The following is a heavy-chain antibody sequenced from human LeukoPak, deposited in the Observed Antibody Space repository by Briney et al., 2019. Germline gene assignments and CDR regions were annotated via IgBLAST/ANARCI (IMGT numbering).Heavy chain of an antibody. J-gene: IGHJ4*02. Sequence: GESLKISCKGSGYSFTSYWIGWARQMPGKGLEWMGIIYPGDSDTRYSPSFQGQVTISADKSISTAYLQWSSLKASDTAMYYCARRYYYGSGSYSDSQYYFDYWGQGTLGTVSS. D-gene: IGHD3-10*01. CDR3: ARRYYYGSGSYSDSQYYFDY. CDR1: GYSFTSYW. V-gene: IGHV5-51*01. CDR2: IYPGDSDT.